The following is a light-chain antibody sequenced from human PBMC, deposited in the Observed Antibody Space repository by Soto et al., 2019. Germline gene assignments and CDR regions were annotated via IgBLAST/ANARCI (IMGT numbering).Light chain of an antibody. CDR2: GAS. Sequence: EIVMTQSPATLSVSPGERATLSCRASQSVSSKLGWYQQKPGQAPRLLIYGASIRATGIPARFSGSGSGTEFTLTICSLQSEDFAVYYCQQYNKWPSTFGPGTKVDIK. CDR1: QSVSSK. J-gene: IGKJ3*01. V-gene: IGKV3-15*01. CDR3: QQYNKWPST.